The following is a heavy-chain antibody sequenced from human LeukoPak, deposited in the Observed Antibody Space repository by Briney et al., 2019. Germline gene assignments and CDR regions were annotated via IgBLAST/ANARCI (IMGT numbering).Heavy chain of an antibody. CDR1: GGTFSSYA. V-gene: IGHV1-69*04. D-gene: IGHD6-19*01. CDR2: IIPIFGMA. Sequence: SVKVSCKASGGTFSSYAISWVRQAPGQGLEWMGRIIPIFGMANHAQNFQGRVTIIADKSTSTAYMELSSLTSEDTAVYFCARDADIAVAGISSANWFDPWGQGTLVTVSA. J-gene: IGHJ5*02. CDR3: ARDADIAVAGISSANWFDP.